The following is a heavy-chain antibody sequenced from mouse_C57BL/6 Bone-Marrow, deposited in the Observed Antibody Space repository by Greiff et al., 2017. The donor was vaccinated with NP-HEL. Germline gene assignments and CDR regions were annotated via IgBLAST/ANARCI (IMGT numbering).Heavy chain of an antibody. CDR2: ISSGGSFT. CDR3: ARHAPLYYFDY. Sequence: EVKLMESGGDLVKPGGSLKLSCAASGFTFSSYGMSWVRQTPDKRLEWVATISSGGSFTYYPDSVKGRFTIPRDNAKNTLDLQMSSLKSEDTAMYYCARHAPLYYFDYGGRGTALTVSS. J-gene: IGHJ2*01. V-gene: IGHV5-6*01. D-gene: IGHD6-1*01. CDR1: GFTFSSYG.